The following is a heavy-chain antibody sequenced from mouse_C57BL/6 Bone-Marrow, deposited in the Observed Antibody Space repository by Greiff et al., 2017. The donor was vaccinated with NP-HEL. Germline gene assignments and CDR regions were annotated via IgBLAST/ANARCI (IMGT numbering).Heavy chain of an antibody. CDR1: GYSITSDY. Sequence: EVQRVESGPGLAKPSQTLSLTCSVTGYSITSDYWNWIRKFPGNKLEYMGYISYSGSTYYTPSLKSRISITRDTSKNQYYLQLNSVTTEDTATYYCARYAYDYDGRGYARDYWGQGTSVTVSS. V-gene: IGHV3-8*01. CDR3: ARYAYDYDGRGYARDY. D-gene: IGHD2-4*01. J-gene: IGHJ4*01. CDR2: ISYSGST.